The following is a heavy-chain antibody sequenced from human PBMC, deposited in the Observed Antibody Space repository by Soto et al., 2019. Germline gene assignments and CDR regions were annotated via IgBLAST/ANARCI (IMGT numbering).Heavy chain of an antibody. J-gene: IGHJ4*02. V-gene: IGHV3-9*01. Sequence: PGGSLRLSCAASGFTFDDYAMHWVRQAPGKGLEWVSGISWNSGSIGYADSVKGRFTISRDNAKNSLYLQMNSLRAEDTALYYFAKAPYDISDPLASGAQG. CDR2: ISWNSGSI. CDR3: AKAPYDISDPLAS. CDR1: GFTFDDYA. D-gene: IGHD3-22*01.